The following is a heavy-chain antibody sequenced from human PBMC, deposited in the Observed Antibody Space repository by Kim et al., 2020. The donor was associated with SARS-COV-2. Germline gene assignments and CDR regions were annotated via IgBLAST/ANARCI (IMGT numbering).Heavy chain of an antibody. V-gene: IGHV1-3*01. J-gene: IGHJ4*02. CDR3: ARERHIVVVTALLGY. CDR2: INAGNGNT. D-gene: IGHD2-21*02. CDR1: GYTFTSYA. Sequence: ASVKVSCKASGYTFTSYAMHWVRQAPGQRLEWMGWINAGNGNTKYSQKFQGRVTITRDTSASTAYMELSSLRSEDTAVYYCARERHIVVVTALLGYWGQGTLVTVSS.